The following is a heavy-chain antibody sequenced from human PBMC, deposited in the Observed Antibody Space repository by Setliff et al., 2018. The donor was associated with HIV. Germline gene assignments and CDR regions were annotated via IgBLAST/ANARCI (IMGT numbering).Heavy chain of an antibody. Sequence: ASVKVSCKASGYTFTSYGVSWVRQAPGQGLEWMGWISAYNRNVNYSQKVQGRVTMTTDTSTSTAYMELKNLKSDDTAVYYCARDGPLEGSYRYYYYYMDVWGKGTTVTVSS. V-gene: IGHV1-18*01. CDR3: ARDGPLEGSYRYYYYYMDV. D-gene: IGHD3-10*01. CDR2: ISAYNRNV. J-gene: IGHJ6*03. CDR1: GYTFTSYG.